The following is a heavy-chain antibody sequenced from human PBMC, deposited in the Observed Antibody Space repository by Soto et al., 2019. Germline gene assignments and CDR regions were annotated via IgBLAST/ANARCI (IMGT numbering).Heavy chain of an antibody. Sequence: GGSLRLSCAASGFTFSSYWMSWVRQAPGKGLEWVSSISSSSSYIYYADSVKGRFTISRDNAKNSLYLQMNSLRAEDTSVYYCARVEALSSSFDYWGQGTLVTVSS. J-gene: IGHJ4*02. CDR2: ISSSSSYI. CDR3: ARVEALSSSFDY. D-gene: IGHD6-6*01. V-gene: IGHV3-21*01. CDR1: GFTFSSYW.